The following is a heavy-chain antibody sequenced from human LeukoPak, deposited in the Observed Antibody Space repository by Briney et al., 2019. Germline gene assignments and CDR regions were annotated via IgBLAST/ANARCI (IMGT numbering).Heavy chain of an antibody. CDR3: AKDRTIFGVVGTYFDY. CDR1: GFTFSSFG. D-gene: IGHD3-3*01. J-gene: IGHJ4*02. Sequence: PGRSLTLSCAASGFTFSSFGMHWVRQAPGKGLEWVAVIWYDASNKYYADSVKGRFTISRDNSKNTLYLQMNSLRAEDTAVYYCAKDRTIFGVVGTYFDYWGQGTLVTVSS. CDR2: IWYDASNK. V-gene: IGHV3-33*06.